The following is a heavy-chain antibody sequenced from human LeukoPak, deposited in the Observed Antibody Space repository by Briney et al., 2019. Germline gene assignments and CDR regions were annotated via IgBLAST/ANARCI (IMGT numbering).Heavy chain of an antibody. CDR1: GYTFTGYY. CDR3: ARAHSSSWNYFDY. Sequence: GASVKVSCKASGYTFTGYYMHWVRQAPGQGLEWMGWINPNSGGTNYAQKFQGWVTMTRDTSISTAYMELSRLRSDDTAVYYCARAHSSSWNYFDYWGQGNPGHRLL. CDR2: INPNSGGT. J-gene: IGHJ4*02. D-gene: IGHD6-13*01. V-gene: IGHV1-2*04.